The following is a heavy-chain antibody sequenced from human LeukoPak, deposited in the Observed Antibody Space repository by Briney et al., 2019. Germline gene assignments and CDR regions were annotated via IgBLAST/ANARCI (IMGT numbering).Heavy chain of an antibody. CDR1: GFTFSDYY. Sequence: KAGGSLRLSCAASGFTFSDYYMSWIRRAPGKGLEWGSYISSSGSTIYYADSVKGRFTISRDNAKNSLYLQMNSLRAEDTAVYYCAKAMTTVTHDAFDIWGQGTMVTVSS. CDR2: ISSSGSTI. V-gene: IGHV3-11*01. CDR3: AKAMTTVTHDAFDI. D-gene: IGHD4-17*01. J-gene: IGHJ3*02.